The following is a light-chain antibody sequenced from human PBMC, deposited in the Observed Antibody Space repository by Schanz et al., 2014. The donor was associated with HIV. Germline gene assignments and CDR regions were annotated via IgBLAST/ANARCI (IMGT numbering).Light chain of an antibody. Sequence: DIQMTQSPSSLSASVGDSVTIPCQASQHINNYLNWYQQKPGKPPQLLINEASILETGVPSRFSGSGSGTDFTLTIISLQPEDIATYFCQQYENLPLTFGQGTKVEIK. CDR2: EAS. CDR1: QHINNY. CDR3: QQYENLPLT. V-gene: IGKV1-33*01. J-gene: IGKJ1*01.